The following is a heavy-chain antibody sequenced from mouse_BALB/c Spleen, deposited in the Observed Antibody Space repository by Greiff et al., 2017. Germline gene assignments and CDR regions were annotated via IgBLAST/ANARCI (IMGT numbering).Heavy chain of an antibody. CDR1: GYTFTSYT. D-gene: IGHD2-14*01. V-gene: IGHV1-4*02. J-gene: IGHJ4*01. Sequence: QVQLQQSAAELARPGASVKMSCKASGYTFTSYTMHWVKQRPGQGLEWIGYINPSSGYTEYNQKFKDKTTLTADKSSSTAYMQLSSLTSEDSAVYYCASVEAYYRYDGAMDYWGQGTSVTVSS. CDR2: INPSSGYT. CDR3: ASVEAYYRYDGAMDY.